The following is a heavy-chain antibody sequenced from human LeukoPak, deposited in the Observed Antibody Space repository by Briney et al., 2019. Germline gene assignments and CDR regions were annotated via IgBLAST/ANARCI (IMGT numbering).Heavy chain of an antibody. CDR2: INSDGSST. Sequence: GGSLRLSCAASGFTFSSYWMHWVRQAPGKGLVWVSRINSDGSSTNYADSVKGRFTISRDNAKNTLYLQMNSLRAEDTAVYYCARVPYSSSPGRALDIWGQGTMVTVSS. CDR3: ARVPYSSSPGRALDI. J-gene: IGHJ3*02. D-gene: IGHD6-6*01. CDR1: GFTFSSYW. V-gene: IGHV3-74*01.